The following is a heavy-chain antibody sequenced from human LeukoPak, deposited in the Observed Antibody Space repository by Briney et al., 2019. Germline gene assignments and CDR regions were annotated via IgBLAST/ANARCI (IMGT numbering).Heavy chain of an antibody. CDR1: GGSFSGYY. J-gene: IGHJ4*02. CDR2: IYYSGST. V-gene: IGHV4-59*01. D-gene: IGHD3-10*01. Sequence: SETLSLTCAVYGGSFSGYYWSWIRQPPGKGLEWIGYIYYSGSTNYNPSLKSRVTIPVDTSKNQFSLKLSSVTAADTAVYYCARGYYGSGSYYMDYWGQGTLVTVSS. CDR3: ARGYYGSGSYYMDY.